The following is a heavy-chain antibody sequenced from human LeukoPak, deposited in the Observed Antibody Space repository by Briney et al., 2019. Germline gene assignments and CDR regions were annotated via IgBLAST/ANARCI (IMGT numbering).Heavy chain of an antibody. V-gene: IGHV3-30*04. Sequence: GGSLRLSCAASGFTFSSYAMHWVRQAPGKGLEWVAVISYDGSNKYYADSVKGRFTISRDNSKNTLHLQMNSLRAEDTAVYYCAKDFYGDYEGYWGQGTLVTVSS. D-gene: IGHD4-17*01. CDR2: ISYDGSNK. J-gene: IGHJ4*02. CDR1: GFTFSSYA. CDR3: AKDFYGDYEGY.